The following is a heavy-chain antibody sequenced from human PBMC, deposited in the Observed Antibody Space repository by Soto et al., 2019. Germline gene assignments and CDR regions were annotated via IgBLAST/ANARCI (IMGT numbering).Heavy chain of an antibody. J-gene: IGHJ4*02. D-gene: IGHD5-18*01. Sequence: GESLKISCKGSGYSFTSYWIGWVRQMPGKGLEWMGIIYPGDSDTRYSPSFQGQVTISADKSISTAYLQWSSLKASDTAMYYCARTVDTATWGYYFDYWGQGTLVTVSS. V-gene: IGHV5-51*01. CDR3: ARTVDTATWGYYFDY. CDR2: IYPGDSDT. CDR1: GYSFTSYW.